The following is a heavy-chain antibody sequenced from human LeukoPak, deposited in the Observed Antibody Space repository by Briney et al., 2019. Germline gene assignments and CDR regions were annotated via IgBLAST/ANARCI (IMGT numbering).Heavy chain of an antibody. V-gene: IGHV1-2*02. CDR3: ARGRIAVRTKSFDY. CDR2: INPNSGGT. CDR1: GGTFSTYG. J-gene: IGHJ4*02. Sequence: GASVKVSCKASGGTFSTYGITWVRQAPGQGLEWMGGINPNSGGTNYAQKFQGRVTMTRDTSISTAYMELSRLRSDDTAVYYCARGRIAVRTKSFDYWGQGTLVTVSS. D-gene: IGHD6-6*01.